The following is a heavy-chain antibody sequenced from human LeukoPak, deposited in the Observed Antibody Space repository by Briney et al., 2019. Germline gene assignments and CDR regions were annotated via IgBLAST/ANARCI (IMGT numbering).Heavy chain of an antibody. V-gene: IGHV3-7*01. J-gene: IGHJ6*04. Sequence: GGSLRLSCAASGFTFSGYWMSWLCQAPGKGLEWVANIKQDGGEKYYVDSVKGRFTISRGNAKNSLYLQMNSLRAEDTAVYYCARDRGFGQADVWGKGTTVTVSS. CDR2: IKQDGGEK. CDR3: ARDRGFGQADV. D-gene: IGHD3-10*01. CDR1: GFTFSGYW.